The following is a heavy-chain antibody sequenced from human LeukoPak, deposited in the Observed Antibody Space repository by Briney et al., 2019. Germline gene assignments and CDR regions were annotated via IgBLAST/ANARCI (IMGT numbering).Heavy chain of an antibody. J-gene: IGHJ4*02. CDR1: GGSISSGGYY. CDR2: IYYSGST. D-gene: IGHD2-2*01. V-gene: IGHV4-31*03. Sequence: SQTLSLTCTVSGGSISSGGYYWSWIRQHPGKGLEWIGYIYYSGSTYYNPSLNSRVTISVDTSKNQFSLKLSSVTAADTAVYYCARGGWSSTDFDYWGQGTLVTVSS. CDR3: ARGGWSSTDFDY.